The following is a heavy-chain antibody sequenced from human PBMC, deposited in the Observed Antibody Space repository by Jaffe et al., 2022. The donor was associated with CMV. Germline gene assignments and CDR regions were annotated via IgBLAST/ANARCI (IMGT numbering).Heavy chain of an antibody. CDR1: GFTVSSNY. V-gene: IGHV3-53*02. CDR2: IYSGGST. D-gene: IGHD5-18*01. Sequence: EVQLVETGGGLIQPGGSLRLSCAASGFTVSSNYMSWVRQAPGKGLEWVSVIYSGGSTYYADSVKGRFTISRDNSKNTLYLQMNSLRAEDTAVYYCAVGVQLWPYAFDIWGQGTMVTVSS. CDR3: AVGVQLWPYAFDI. J-gene: IGHJ3*02.